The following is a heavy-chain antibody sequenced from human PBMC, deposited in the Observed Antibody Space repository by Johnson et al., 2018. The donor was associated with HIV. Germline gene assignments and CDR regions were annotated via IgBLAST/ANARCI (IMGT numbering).Heavy chain of an antibody. CDR2: IKGKTDGGTT. D-gene: IGHD6-25*01. Sequence: VQLVESGGGLVQPGGSLRLSCAASGFTLSDHYMDWVRQAAGKGLEWVGRIKGKTDGGTTDYAAPVKGRFTISRSESKNTLYLQMNSLRAEDTAVYYCAAAEYDAFDIWGQGTMVTVSS. CDR3: AAAEYDAFDI. V-gene: IGHV3-15*01. CDR1: GFTLSDHY. J-gene: IGHJ3*02.